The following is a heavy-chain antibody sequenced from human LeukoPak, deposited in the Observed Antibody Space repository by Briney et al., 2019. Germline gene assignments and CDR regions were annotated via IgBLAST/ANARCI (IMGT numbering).Heavy chain of an antibody. CDR3: AKRHQRIGVVQSTYFDY. CDR2: IYYSGST. J-gene: IGHJ4*02. D-gene: IGHD3-3*01. Sequence: SETLSLTCTVSGGSISSYYWSWIRQPPGKGLEWIGYIYYSGSTNYNPSLKSRVTISVDTSKNQFSLKLSSVTAADTAVYYCAKRHQRIGVVQSTYFDYWGQGTLVTVSS. CDR1: GGSISSYY. V-gene: IGHV4-59*01.